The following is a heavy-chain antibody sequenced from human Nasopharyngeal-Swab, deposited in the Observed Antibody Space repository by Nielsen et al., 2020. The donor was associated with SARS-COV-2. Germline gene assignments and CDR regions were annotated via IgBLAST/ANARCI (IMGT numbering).Heavy chain of an antibody. J-gene: IGHJ6*03. CDR3: ARVGSSWYGINYYYYMDV. Sequence: GGSLRLSCAASGFTFSSYWMSWVRQAPGKGLEWMANIKQDGSEKYYVDSVKGRFTISRDNAKNSLYLQMNSLRAEDTAVYYCARVGSSWYGINYYYYMDVWGKGTTVTVSS. CDR1: GFTFSSYW. V-gene: IGHV3-7*01. CDR2: IKQDGSEK. D-gene: IGHD6-13*01.